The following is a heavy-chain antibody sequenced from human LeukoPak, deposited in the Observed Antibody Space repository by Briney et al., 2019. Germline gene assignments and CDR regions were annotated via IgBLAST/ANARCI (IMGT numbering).Heavy chain of an antibody. Sequence: ALVKVSCKASGYTFSSYYMHWVRQAPGQGLEWMGWINPNSGGTNYAQKFQGRVTMTRDTSISTAYMELSRLRSDDTAVYYCARVSSTAMTYYYYHMDVWGKGTTVTVSS. CDR3: ARVSSTAMTYYYYHMDV. CDR1: GYTFSSYY. V-gene: IGHV1-2*02. D-gene: IGHD5-18*01. CDR2: INPNSGGT. J-gene: IGHJ6*03.